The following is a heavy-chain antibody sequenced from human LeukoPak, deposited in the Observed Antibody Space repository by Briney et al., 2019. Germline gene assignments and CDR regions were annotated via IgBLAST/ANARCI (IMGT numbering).Heavy chain of an antibody. CDR3: ARESVGGKRLFDY. CDR2: IIPIFGTA. CDR1: GGTFSSYA. V-gene: IGHV1-69*05. J-gene: IGHJ4*02. Sequence: SVKVSCKASGGTFSSYAISWVRRAPGQGLEWMGGIIPIFGTANYAQKFQGRVTITTDESTSTAYMELSSLRSEDTAVYYCARESVGGKRLFDYWGQGTLVTVSS.